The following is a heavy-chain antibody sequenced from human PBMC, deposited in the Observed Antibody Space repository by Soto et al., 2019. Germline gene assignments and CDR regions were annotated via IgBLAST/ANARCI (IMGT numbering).Heavy chain of an antibody. V-gene: IGHV4-59*01. Sequence: SETLSLTCTVSGGSISSYYWSWIRQPPGKGLEYIGFIYYSGATNNNPSLKSRVTISVDTSKNQFSLKLSSVTAADTAVYYCARGDGLYGGHSPPFDYWGQGILVTLSS. CDR3: ARGDGLYGGHSPPFDY. CDR2: IYYSGAT. J-gene: IGHJ4*02. D-gene: IGHD4-17*01. CDR1: GGSISSYY.